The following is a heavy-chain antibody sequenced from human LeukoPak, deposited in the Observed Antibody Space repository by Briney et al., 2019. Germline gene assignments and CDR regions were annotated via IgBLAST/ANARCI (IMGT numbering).Heavy chain of an antibody. CDR3: ARVKGGDFWSGPKRNYYYYGMDV. V-gene: IGHV1-69*04. Sequence: SVKVSCKASGGTFSSYAISWVRQAPGQELEWMGRIIPVLGIANYAQKFQGRVTMTRDTSTSTVYMELSSLRSEDTAVYYCARVKGGDFWSGPKRNYYYYGMDVWGQGTTVTVSS. D-gene: IGHD3-3*01. CDR2: IIPVLGIA. CDR1: GGTFSSYA. J-gene: IGHJ6*02.